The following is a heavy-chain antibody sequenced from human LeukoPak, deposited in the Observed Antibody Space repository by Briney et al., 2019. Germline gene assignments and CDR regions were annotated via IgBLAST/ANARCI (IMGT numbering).Heavy chain of an antibody. V-gene: IGHV4-59*01. Sequence: PSETLSLTCTVSGGSISNYYWNWLRQPPGKGLEWLGYIYYSGSTSYNPSLKSRVTISVDTSKNQFSLKMNYVTAADTAVYYCARYHGIVGLFDYWGQGALVTVSS. CDR1: GGSISNYY. D-gene: IGHD1-26*01. CDR2: IYYSGST. CDR3: ARYHGIVGLFDY. J-gene: IGHJ4*02.